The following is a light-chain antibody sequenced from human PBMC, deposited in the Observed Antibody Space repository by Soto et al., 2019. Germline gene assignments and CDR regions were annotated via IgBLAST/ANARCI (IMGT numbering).Light chain of an antibody. CDR3: QQYNSYSGT. J-gene: IGKJ1*01. CDR2: KAS. Sequence: EIQMTQSPSTLSASVGDRVTITCRASQSISSWLAWYQQKPGKAPKLLIYKASSSESGVPSRFSGSGSGTEFTLTISSLQPDDLATYYCQQYNSYSGTFGQGTKVDIK. CDR1: QSISSW. V-gene: IGKV1-5*03.